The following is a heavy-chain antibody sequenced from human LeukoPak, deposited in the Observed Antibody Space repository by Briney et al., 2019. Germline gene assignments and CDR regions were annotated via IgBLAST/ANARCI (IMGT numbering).Heavy chain of an antibody. CDR1: GGSISSSNW. V-gene: IGHV4-4*02. Sequence: SGTLSLTCAVSGGSISSSNWWSWVRQPPGKGLEWIGEIYHSGSTNYNPSLKSRVTISVDKSKNQFSLKLSSVTAADTAVYYCATSSGWYPYYYYYYYMDVWGKGTTVTVSS. D-gene: IGHD6-19*01. J-gene: IGHJ6*03. CDR2: IYHSGST. CDR3: ATSSGWYPYYYYYYYMDV.